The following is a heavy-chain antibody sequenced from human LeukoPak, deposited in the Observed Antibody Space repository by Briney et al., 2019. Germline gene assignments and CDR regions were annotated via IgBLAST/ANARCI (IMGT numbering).Heavy chain of an antibody. V-gene: IGHV3-64*01. J-gene: IGHJ4*02. CDR3: ARVGSGYYTDY. CDR1: GFTFSSYA. CDR2: ISSDGGST. Sequence: PGGSLRLSCAASGFTFSSYAMYWVRQAPGKGLEYVSAISSDGGSTYYANSVKGRFTISRDNSKNTLYLQMGSLRAEDMAVYYCARVGSGYYTDYWDQGTLVTVSS. D-gene: IGHD3-3*01.